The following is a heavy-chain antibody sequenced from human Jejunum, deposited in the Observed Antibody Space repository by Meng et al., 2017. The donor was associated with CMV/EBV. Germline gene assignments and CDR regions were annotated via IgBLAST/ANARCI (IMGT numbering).Heavy chain of an antibody. CDR2: IYLGGTTK. J-gene: IGHJ4*01. CDR3: AKDKIPDSRNNLDH. Sequence: GFAFSHFSMHWVRQAPGKGLEWVAIIYLGGTTKYYADSVKGRFTISRDDSKNTMYLQMNSLRVEDTAIYYCAKDKIPDSRNNLDHWGRGTLVTVSS. V-gene: IGHV3-23*03. CDR1: GFAFSHFS.